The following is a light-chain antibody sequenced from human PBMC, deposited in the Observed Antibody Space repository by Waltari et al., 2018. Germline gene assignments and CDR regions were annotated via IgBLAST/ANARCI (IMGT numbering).Light chain of an antibody. J-gene: IGKJ2*01. V-gene: IGKV1-39*01. Sequence: SVGDRVTITCRASQSISSYLNWYQQKPGKAPKLLIYAASSLQSGVPSRFSGSGSGTDFTLTISSLQPEDFATYSCQQSYSTPRTFGQGTKLEIK. CDR1: QSISSY. CDR3: QQSYSTPRT. CDR2: AAS.